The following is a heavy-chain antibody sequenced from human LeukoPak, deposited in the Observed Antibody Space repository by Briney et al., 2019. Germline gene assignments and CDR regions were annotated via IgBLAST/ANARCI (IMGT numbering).Heavy chain of an antibody. Sequence: PSETLSLTCSVSGGSIGSYHWNWIRQPSGKGLEWIGIVFNNGGTKHNPSLKSRVAISVDTSKNQFALKLSSVTAADTAVYYCLPGYGASVLDYWARGALVSAPS. V-gene: IGHV4-59*01. J-gene: IGHJ4*02. CDR1: GGSIGSYH. CDR3: LPGYGASVLDY. D-gene: IGHD6-13*01. CDR2: VFNNGGT.